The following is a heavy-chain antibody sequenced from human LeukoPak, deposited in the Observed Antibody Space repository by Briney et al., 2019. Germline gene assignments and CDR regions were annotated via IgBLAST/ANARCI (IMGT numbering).Heavy chain of an antibody. J-gene: IGHJ4*02. Sequence: SETLSLTCTVSGGSISSYYWSWLRQPPGKALEWIGYICYTGKTYYNPSLEGRVTILVDTSRNHFSVKLSSVTAADTAVYYCARSQNYYGSGDYWSQGTLVTVSS. CDR3: ARSQNYYGSGDY. CDR1: GGSISSYY. CDR2: ICYTGKT. D-gene: IGHD3-10*01. V-gene: IGHV4-59*01.